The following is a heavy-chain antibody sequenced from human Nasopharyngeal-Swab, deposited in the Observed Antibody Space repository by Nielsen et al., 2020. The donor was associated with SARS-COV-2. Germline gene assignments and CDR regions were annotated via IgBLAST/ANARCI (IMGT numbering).Heavy chain of an antibody. CDR1: GYSFTSYW. Sequence: GESLKISCKGSGYSFTSYWIGWVRQIPGKGLDWMGIIYPGDSDTRYSPSFQGQVTISADKSISTAYLQWSSLKASDTAMYYCARGLYLGELSPKTPFDYWGQGTLVTVSS. CDR3: ARGLYLGELSPKTPFDY. J-gene: IGHJ4*02. D-gene: IGHD3-16*02. CDR2: IYPGDSDT. V-gene: IGHV5-51*01.